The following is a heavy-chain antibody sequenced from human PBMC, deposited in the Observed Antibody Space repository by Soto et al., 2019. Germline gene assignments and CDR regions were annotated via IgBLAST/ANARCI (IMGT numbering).Heavy chain of an antibody. J-gene: IGHJ5*02. CDR3: ARGRYYYDSSGYYEHVWLDP. V-gene: IGHV4-59*01. CDR1: GGSISSYY. CDR2: IYYSGST. Sequence: PSETLSLTCTVSGGSISSYYWSWIRQPPGKGLEWIGYIYYSGSTNYNPSLKSRVTISVDTSKNQFSLKLSSVTAADTAVYYCARGRYYYDSSGYYEHVWLDPWGQGTLVTVSS. D-gene: IGHD3-22*01.